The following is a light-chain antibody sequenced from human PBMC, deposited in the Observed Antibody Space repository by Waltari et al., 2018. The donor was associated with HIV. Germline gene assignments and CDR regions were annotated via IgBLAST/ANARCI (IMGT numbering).Light chain of an antibody. CDR2: AVT. CDR3: CSSAGSESSEV. J-gene: IGLJ2*01. CDR1: RIPIGSQNF. Sequence: QSALIQPASASVSSALSLTLPRTGPRIPIGSQNFVLRYQQHPGKAPKLHISAVTKRPSGVSNRFSGSKSGNTASLTISGLQAEDEADYHCCSSAGSESSEVFGGGTKLTVL. V-gene: IGLV2-23*02.